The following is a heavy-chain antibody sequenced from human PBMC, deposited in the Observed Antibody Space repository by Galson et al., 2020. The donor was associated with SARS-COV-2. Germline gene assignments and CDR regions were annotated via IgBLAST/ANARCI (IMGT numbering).Heavy chain of an antibody. Sequence: GESLKLSCAASGFTFSSYSMNWVRQAPGKGLEWVSSISSSSSYIYYADSVKGRFTISRDNAKNSLYLQMNSLRAEDTAVYYCARDWAPAYYDSSGYYYGPPFDYWGQGTLVTVSS. V-gene: IGHV3-21*01. CDR1: GFTFSSYS. CDR3: ARDWAPAYYDSSGYYYGPPFDY. J-gene: IGHJ4*02. CDR2: ISSSSSYI. D-gene: IGHD3-22*01.